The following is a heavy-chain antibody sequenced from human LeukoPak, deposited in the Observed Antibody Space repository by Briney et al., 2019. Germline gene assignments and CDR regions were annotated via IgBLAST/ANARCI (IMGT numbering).Heavy chain of an antibody. CDR2: INHSGST. V-gene: IGHV4-34*01. CDR3: AREGSGNTAMAAPDY. D-gene: IGHD5-18*01. Sequence: PSETLSLTCAVYGGSFSGYYWSWIRQPPGKGLEWIGEINHSGSTNYNPSLKSRVTISVDTSKNQLSLKLSSVTAADTAVYYCAREGSGNTAMAAPDYWGQGTLVTVSS. CDR1: GGSFSGYY. J-gene: IGHJ4*02.